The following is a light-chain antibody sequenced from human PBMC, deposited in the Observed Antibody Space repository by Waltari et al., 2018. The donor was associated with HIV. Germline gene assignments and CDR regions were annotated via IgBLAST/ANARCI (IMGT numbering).Light chain of an antibody. CDR1: SRDVGSYNL. J-gene: IGLJ2*01. CDR2: EVS. CDR3: CSYAGSSAVV. V-gene: IGLV2-23*02. Sequence: QSALTQPASVSGSPGQTINISCTGNSRDVGSYNLVPWYQQHPGKAPKLMIYEVSKRPSGVSNRFSGSKSGNTASLTISGLQAEDEADYYCCSYAGSSAVVFGGGTKLTVL.